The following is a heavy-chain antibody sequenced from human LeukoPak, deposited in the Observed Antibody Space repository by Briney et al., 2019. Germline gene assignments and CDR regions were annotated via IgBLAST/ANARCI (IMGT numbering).Heavy chain of an antibody. CDR3: ARLYDSSGYYYVGLDY. V-gene: IGHV4-59*01. J-gene: IGHJ4*02. D-gene: IGHD3-22*01. CDR2: IYYSGST. Sequence: SETLSLTCTVSGGSISSYYWSWIRQPPGKGLEWIGYIYYSGSTNYNPSLKSRVTISVDTSKNQFSLKLSSVTAADTAVYYCARLYDSSGYYYVGLDYWGQGTLVTVSS. CDR1: GGSISSYY.